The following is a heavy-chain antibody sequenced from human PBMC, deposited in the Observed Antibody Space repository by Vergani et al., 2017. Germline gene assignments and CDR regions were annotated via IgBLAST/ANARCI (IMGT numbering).Heavy chain of an antibody. CDR2: ISGSGVST. Sequence: EVQLLESGGGLVQPGGSLRLSCAASGFTFSSYAMSWVRQAPGKGLEWVSAISGSGVSTYYADSVKGRFTISRDNSKNTLYLQMNSLRAEDTAVYYCAKATDWNHYYYYYMDVWGKGTTVTVSS. CDR3: AKATDWNHYYYYYMDV. CDR1: GFTFSSYA. J-gene: IGHJ6*03. D-gene: IGHD1-1*01. V-gene: IGHV3-23*01.